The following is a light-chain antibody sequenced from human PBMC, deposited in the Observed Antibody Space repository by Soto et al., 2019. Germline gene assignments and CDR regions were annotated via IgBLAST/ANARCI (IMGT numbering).Light chain of an antibody. CDR2: GAS. V-gene: IGKV3-20*01. Sequence: EIVLTQSPGTLSLSPGERATLSCRASQSVSSSYLSWYQQKTGQAPRLLIYGASSRATGIPDRFSGSGSRTDFTLTISRLEPDDSAVYYCQQYGTSPPTFGQGTKVEIK. J-gene: IGKJ1*01. CDR1: QSVSSSY. CDR3: QQYGTSPPT.